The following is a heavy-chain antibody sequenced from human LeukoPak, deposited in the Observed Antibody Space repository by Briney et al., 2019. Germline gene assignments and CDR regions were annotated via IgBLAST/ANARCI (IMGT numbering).Heavy chain of an antibody. V-gene: IGHV4-34*01. J-gene: IGHJ1*01. D-gene: IGHD3-3*01. CDR1: GGSFSGYY. CDR2: INHSGST. CDR3: ASKAIFGVVIILEYFQH. Sequence: SETLSLTCAVSGGSFSGYYWSWIRQPPGKGLEWIGEINHSGSTNYNPSLKCQVTISVDTSKNHFSLKLSSVTAADTAVYYCASKAIFGVVIILEYFQHWGQGTLVTVSS.